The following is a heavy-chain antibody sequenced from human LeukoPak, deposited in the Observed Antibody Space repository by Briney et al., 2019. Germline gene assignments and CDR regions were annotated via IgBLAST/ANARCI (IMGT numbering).Heavy chain of an antibody. D-gene: IGHD6-13*01. CDR2: INPNSGGT. Sequence: ASVKVSSKASGYTSTSHYMHWVRHAPRQGREWRGWINPNSGGTDYGQKLQGRATMTRDTSISTAYMELSRLTSDDTAVYYCVRGGGNMAASFDPWGQGTLVTVSS. J-gene: IGHJ5*02. CDR1: GYTSTSHY. CDR3: VRGGGNMAASFDP. V-gene: IGHV1-2*02.